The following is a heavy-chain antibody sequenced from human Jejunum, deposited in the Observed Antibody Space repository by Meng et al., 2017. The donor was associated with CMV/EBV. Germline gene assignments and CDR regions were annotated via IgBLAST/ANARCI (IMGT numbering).Heavy chain of an antibody. J-gene: IGHJ4*02. Sequence: QLQQSGRALVQPSQTPPLTCSIVWDSVSSNTVAWNWIRLSPSGGVEWLGRTYYRSKWYSEYTVSVRSRISITPDTSKNQFSLQLTSVTPDDTAVYYCARGEDSSLDYWGQGTLVTVSS. CDR3: ARGEDSSLDY. CDR1: WDSVSSNTVA. D-gene: IGHD6-13*01. V-gene: IGHV6-1*01. CDR2: TYYRSKWYS.